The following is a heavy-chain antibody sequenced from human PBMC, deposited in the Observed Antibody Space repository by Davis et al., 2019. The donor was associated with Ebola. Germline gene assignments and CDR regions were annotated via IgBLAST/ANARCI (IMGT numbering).Heavy chain of an antibody. CDR3: ARSSWLRFHGMDV. V-gene: IGHV4-34*01. CDR2: INHSGST. Sequence: PSETLSLTCAVYGGSFSGYYWSWIRQPPGKGLEWIGEINHSGSTNYNPSPKSRVTISVDTSKNQFSLKLSSVTAADTAVYYCARSSWLRFHGMDVWGQGTTVTVSS. D-gene: IGHD5-12*01. J-gene: IGHJ6*02. CDR1: GGSFSGYY.